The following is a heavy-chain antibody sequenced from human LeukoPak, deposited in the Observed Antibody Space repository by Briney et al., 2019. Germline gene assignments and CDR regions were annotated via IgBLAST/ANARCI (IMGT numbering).Heavy chain of an antibody. D-gene: IGHD1-26*01. Sequence: GGSLRLSCAASGFTFSSYWMSWVRQAPGKGLEWVANIKQDGSEKYYVDSVKGRFTISRDNAKNSLYLQMNSLRAEDTAVYYCARDRFFRSGSYYADLDYRGQGILVTVSS. J-gene: IGHJ4*02. CDR2: IKQDGSEK. CDR3: ARDRFFRSGSYYADLDY. CDR1: GFTFSSYW. V-gene: IGHV3-7*03.